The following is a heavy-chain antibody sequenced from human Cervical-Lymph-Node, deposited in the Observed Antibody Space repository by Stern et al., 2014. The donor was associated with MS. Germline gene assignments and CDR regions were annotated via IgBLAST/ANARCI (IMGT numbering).Heavy chain of an antibody. CDR1: GYTFTSNY. D-gene: IGHD6-6*01. CDR2: INPNGGST. J-gene: IGHJ4*02. Sequence: VQLVESGAEVKKPGASVKLSCKASGYTFTSNYIHWVRQAPGQGLAWMGIINPNGGSTNYAQKFQGRVTMTSDTSTSTVYMELSSLRSEDTAVYYCARRPYPFYFDYWGQGTLVTVSS. CDR3: ARRPYPFYFDY. V-gene: IGHV1-46*03.